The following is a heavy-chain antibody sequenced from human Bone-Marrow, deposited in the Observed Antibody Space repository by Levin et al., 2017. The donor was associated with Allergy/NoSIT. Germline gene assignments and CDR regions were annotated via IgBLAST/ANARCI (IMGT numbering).Heavy chain of an antibody. CDR1: GFTFRHYT. CDR3: ARDPAGGYYDSSGYSGDH. D-gene: IGHD3-22*01. J-gene: IGHJ4*02. V-gene: IGHV3-48*02. Sequence: GESLKISCAASGFTFRHYTMNWVRQAPGKGLEWVSCITSSGDSTYYADSVKGRFTISRDNAKNSLYLLLNRLRDEDTAMYYCARDPAGGYYDSSGYSGDHWGQGTLVTVSS. CDR2: ITSSGDST.